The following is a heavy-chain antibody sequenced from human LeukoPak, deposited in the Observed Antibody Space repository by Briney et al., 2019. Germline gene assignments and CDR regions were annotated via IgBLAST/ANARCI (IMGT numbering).Heavy chain of an antibody. V-gene: IGHV3-23*01. D-gene: IGHD3-10*01. CDR1: GFTFSRYA. CDR2: ISGSGGST. J-gene: IGHJ4*02. CDR3: ASGITIRDLDY. Sequence: GGSLRLSCAASGFTFSRYAMTWVRQAPGKGLEWVLSISGSGGSTDYADSVKGRFTISRDNSKNMVYLQMISLRAEDTAVYYCASGITIRDLDYWGQGTLVTVSS.